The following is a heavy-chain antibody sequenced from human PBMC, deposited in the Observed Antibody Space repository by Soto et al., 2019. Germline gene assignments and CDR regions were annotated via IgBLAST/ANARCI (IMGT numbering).Heavy chain of an antibody. J-gene: IGHJ4*02. Sequence: GGSLRLSCAASGFTFSSYSMNWVRQAPGKGLEWVSYISSSSSTIYYADSVKGRFTISGDNAKNSLYLQMNSLRAEDTAVYYCARDRVREYSGYNAFDYWGQGTLVTVSS. D-gene: IGHD5-12*01. CDR1: GFTFSSYS. CDR3: ARDRVREYSGYNAFDY. V-gene: IGHV3-48*01. CDR2: ISSSSSTI.